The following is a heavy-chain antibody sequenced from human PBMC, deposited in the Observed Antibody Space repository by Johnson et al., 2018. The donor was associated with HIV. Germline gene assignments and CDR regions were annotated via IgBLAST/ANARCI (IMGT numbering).Heavy chain of an antibody. Sequence: QVQLVESGGGVVQPGGSLRLSCAASGFTFSSYGMHWVRQAPGKGLEWVAFIRYDGSNKYYADSVQGRFTISRDNSKNTLYLQMNSLRAEDTAVYYCAKSYSSSWYTDAFDIWGQGTMVTVS. V-gene: IGHV3-30*02. CDR1: GFTFSSYG. CDR3: AKSYSSSWYTDAFDI. CDR2: IRYDGSNK. J-gene: IGHJ3*02. D-gene: IGHD6-13*01.